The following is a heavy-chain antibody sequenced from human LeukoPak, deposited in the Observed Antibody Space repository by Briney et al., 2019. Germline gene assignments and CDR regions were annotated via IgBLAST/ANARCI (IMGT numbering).Heavy chain of an antibody. CDR1: GGSISSYY. CDR3: AKSSGSYYNVDFDY. V-gene: IGHV4-4*07. CDR2: IYTSGST. J-gene: IGHJ4*02. Sequence: SETLSLTCTVSGGSISSYYWSWIRQPAGKGLEWIGRIYTSGSTNYNPSLKSRVTISVDTSKKQFSLKLTSVTAADTAVYYCAKSSGSYYNVDFDYWGQGTLVTVSS. D-gene: IGHD3-10*01.